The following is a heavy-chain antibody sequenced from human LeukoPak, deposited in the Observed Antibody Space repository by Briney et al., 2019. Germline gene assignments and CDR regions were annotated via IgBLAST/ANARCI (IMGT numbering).Heavy chain of an antibody. V-gene: IGHV4-31*03. CDR1: GGSISSGGYY. CDR3: ARVLRATRAIDY. J-gene: IGHJ4*02. CDR2: IYYSGST. Sequence: PSETLSLTCTVSGGSISSGGYYWSWIRQHPGKGLEWIGYIYYSGSTYYNPSLKSRVTISVDTSKNQFSLKLSSVTAADTAVYYCARVLRATRAIDYWGQGTLVTVSS. D-gene: IGHD2/OR15-2a*01.